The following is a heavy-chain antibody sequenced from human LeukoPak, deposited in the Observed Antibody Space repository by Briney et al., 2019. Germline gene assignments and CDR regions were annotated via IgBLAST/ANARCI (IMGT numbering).Heavy chain of an antibody. J-gene: IGHJ6*02. D-gene: IGHD3-10*01. Sequence: PSGTLSLTCAVSGGSISSSTWWSWVRLPPGKGLGWIGEILHSGSTNFNPSLKSRVTISVDTSKNQFSLKLSSVTPADTAVYYCARLAARRGYYYGMDVWGQGTTVTVSS. CDR2: ILHSGST. CDR3: ARLAARRGYYYGMDV. CDR1: GGSISSSTW. V-gene: IGHV4-4*02.